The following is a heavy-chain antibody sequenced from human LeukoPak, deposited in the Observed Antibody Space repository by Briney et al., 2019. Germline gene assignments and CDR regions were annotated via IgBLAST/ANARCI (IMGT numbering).Heavy chain of an antibody. CDR1: GLTFSSYA. CDR3: AKRLGANWGYYDY. Sequence: PGGSLRLSCAVSGLTFSSYALSWVRQGPGKGLEGVSTSSGSGTNTYYADSVKGRFTISRDNSKNTLYLQMNSLRAEDTAVYYCAKRLGANWGYYDYWGQGTLVTVSS. J-gene: IGHJ4*02. D-gene: IGHD7-27*01. CDR2: SSGSGTNT. V-gene: IGHV3-23*01.